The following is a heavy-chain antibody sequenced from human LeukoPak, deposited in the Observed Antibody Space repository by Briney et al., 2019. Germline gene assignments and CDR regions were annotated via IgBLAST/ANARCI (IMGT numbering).Heavy chain of an antibody. CDR1: GFTFSKHG. D-gene: IGHD6-19*01. V-gene: IGHV3-33*03. Sequence: GRSLRLSCAASGFTFSKHGMHWVRQAPGKGLEWVSFIYYDGRASHYVDSVKGRFTISRDNPKSTLYLQMDSLRVEDTGVYYLSIWTGYISGYYEDWGRGTLVTASS. CDR2: IYYDGRAS. CDR3: SIWTGYISGYYED. J-gene: IGHJ4*02.